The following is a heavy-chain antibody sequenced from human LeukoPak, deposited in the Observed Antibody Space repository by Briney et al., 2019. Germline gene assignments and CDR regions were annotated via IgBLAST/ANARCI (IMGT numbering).Heavy chain of an antibody. J-gene: IGHJ5*02. CDR2: IYPGDSDT. CDR1: GYSFTSYW. Sequence: GESLKISCKGSGYSFTSYWIGWVRQMPGKGLEWMGIIYPGDSDTRYSPSFQGQVTISVDKSISTAYLQWSSLKASDTAMYYCARHPYYSIAVAGTGSWFDPWGQGTLVTVSS. CDR3: ARHPYYSIAVAGTGSWFDP. D-gene: IGHD6-19*01. V-gene: IGHV5-51*01.